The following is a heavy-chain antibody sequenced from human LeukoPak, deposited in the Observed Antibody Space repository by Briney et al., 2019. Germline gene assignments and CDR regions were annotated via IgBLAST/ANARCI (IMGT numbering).Heavy chain of an antibody. CDR3: MRDYMGWFDP. D-gene: IGHD3-10*01. Sequence: PGGSLRLSCVASGFSLSNFQMYWVRQAPGKGLEWVSIISLDGSTEFYADSVEGRFTISRDSASNTLHLEMNNLRTEDTAVYYCMRDYMGWFDPWGQGTLVTVSS. CDR2: ISLDGSTE. CDR1: GFSLSNFQ. J-gene: IGHJ5*02. V-gene: IGHV3-30-3*01.